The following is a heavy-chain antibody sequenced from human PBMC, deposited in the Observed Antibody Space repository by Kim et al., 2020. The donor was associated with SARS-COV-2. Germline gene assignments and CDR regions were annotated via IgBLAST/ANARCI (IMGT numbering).Heavy chain of an antibody. J-gene: IGHJ3*02. CDR1: GGSVSSGSYY. D-gene: IGHD3-22*01. CDR2: IYYSGST. Sequence: SETLSLTCTVSGGSVSSGSYYWSWIRQPPGKGLEWIGYIYYSGSTNYNPSLKSRVTISVDTSKNQFSLKLSSVTAADTAVYYCATDLGNDSSGDAFDIWGQGTMVTVSS. CDR3: ATDLGNDSSGDAFDI. V-gene: IGHV4-61*01.